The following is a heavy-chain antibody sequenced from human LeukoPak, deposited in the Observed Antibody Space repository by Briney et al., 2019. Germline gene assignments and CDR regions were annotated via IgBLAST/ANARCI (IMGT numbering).Heavy chain of an antibody. D-gene: IGHD1-1*01. J-gene: IGHJ4*02. CDR2: INPNSGGT. CDR1: GYTFTGYY. Sequence: ASVKVSCTASGYTFTGYYMHWVRQAPGQGLEWMGWINPNSGGTNYAQKFQGRVTMPRDTSISTAYMELSRLRSDDTAVYYCARVLTLRTGQFDYWGQGTLVTVSS. V-gene: IGHV1-2*02. CDR3: ARVLTLRTGQFDY.